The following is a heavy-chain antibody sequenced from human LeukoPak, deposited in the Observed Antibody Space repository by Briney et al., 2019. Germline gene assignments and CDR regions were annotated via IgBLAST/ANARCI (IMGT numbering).Heavy chain of an antibody. Sequence: ASVKVSCKASGYTFTSYGISWVRQAPGQGLEWMGWISAYNGNTNYAQKLQGRVTMTTDTSTSTAYMELRSLRSDDTAVYYCARGKMTVPAAMMDFDNWGQGTLVTVSS. CDR1: GYTFTSYG. J-gene: IGHJ4*02. V-gene: IGHV1-18*01. CDR2: ISAYNGNT. CDR3: ARGKMTVPAAMMDFDN. D-gene: IGHD2-2*01.